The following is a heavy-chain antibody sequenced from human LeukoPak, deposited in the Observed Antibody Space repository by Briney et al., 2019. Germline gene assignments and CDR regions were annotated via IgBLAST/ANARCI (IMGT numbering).Heavy chain of an antibody. CDR1: GYTFTGYY. J-gene: IGHJ4*02. CDR2: INPNSGGT. CDR3: ARELSIAARQGY. D-gene: IGHD6-6*01. Sequence: GASVKVSCKASGYTFTGYYMHWVRQAPGQGLEWMGWINPNSGGTNYAQKFQGRVTMIRDTSISTAYMELSRLRSDDTAVYYCARELSIAARQGYWGQGTLVTVSS. V-gene: IGHV1-2*02.